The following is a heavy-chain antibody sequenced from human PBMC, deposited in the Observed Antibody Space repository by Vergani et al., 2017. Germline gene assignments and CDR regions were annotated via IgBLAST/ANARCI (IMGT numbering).Heavy chain of an antibody. Sequence: EVQLVESGGGLVQPWRSLRLSCTASGFTFGDYAMSWFRQAPGKGLEWVGFIRSKAYGGTTEYAASVKGRFTISRDDSKSIAYLQMNSLKTEDTAVYYCTRDGYGSGKDYWGQGTLVTVSS. V-gene: IGHV3-49*03. CDR2: IRSKAYGGTT. D-gene: IGHD3-10*01. CDR3: TRDGYGSGKDY. CDR1: GFTFGDYA. J-gene: IGHJ4*02.